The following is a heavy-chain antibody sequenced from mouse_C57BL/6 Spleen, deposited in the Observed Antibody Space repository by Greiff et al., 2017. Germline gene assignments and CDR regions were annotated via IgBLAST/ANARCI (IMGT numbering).Heavy chain of an antibody. V-gene: IGHV5-17*01. J-gene: IGHJ3*01. D-gene: IGHD1-1*01. CDR1: GFTFSDYG. Sequence: EVKLMESGGGLVKPGGSLKLSCAASGFTFSDYGMHWVRQAPEKGLEWVAYISSGSSTIYYADTVKGRFTISRDNAKNTLFLQMTSLRSEDTAMYYCARESYYYGSSSLFAYWGKGTLVTVAA. CDR2: ISSGSSTI. CDR3: ARESYYYGSSSLFAY.